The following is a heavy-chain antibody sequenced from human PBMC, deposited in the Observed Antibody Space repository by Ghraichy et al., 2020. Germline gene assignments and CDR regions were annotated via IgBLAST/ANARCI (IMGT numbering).Heavy chain of an antibody. Sequence: SETLSLTCTVSGGSISSYYWSWIRQPPGKGLEWIGYIYYSGSTNYNPSLKSRVTISVDTSKNQFSLKLSSVTAADTAVYYCARATGVFRSVELDYWGQGTLVTVSS. V-gene: IGHV4-59*01. CDR1: GGSISSYY. CDR2: IYYSGST. CDR3: ARATGVFRSVELDY. J-gene: IGHJ4*02. D-gene: IGHD7-27*01.